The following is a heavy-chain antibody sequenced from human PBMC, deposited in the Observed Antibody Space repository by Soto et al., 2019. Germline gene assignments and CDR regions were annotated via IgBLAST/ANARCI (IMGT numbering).Heavy chain of an antibody. CDR2: INPYNGNT. Sequence: QVQLVQSGAEVKKPGASVKVACKASGYTFTTYGISWVRQAPGQGLEWMGWINPYNGNTNYAQKLPGRVTMTTDTSTSTAYMELRSLRSDDTAVYYCARDPVGGNWFDPWGQGTLVTVSS. J-gene: IGHJ5*02. V-gene: IGHV1-18*01. CDR3: ARDPVGGNWFDP. CDR1: GYTFTTYG. D-gene: IGHD1-26*01.